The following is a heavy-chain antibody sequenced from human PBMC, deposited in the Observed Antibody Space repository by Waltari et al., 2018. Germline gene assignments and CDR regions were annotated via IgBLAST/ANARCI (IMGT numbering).Heavy chain of an antibody. CDR3: AKGRGSGWYVVDS. CDR1: GFTFSSYA. J-gene: IGHJ4*02. Sequence: EVQLLESGGGLVQPGGSLRLSCAASGFTFSSYAMNWVRQAPGKGLEWVSAIVGSGTHTFYADSVTGRFTISRDKSKNTLYLQMNSLRVEDTAVYYCAKGRGSGWYVVDSWGQGTLVTVSS. D-gene: IGHD6-19*01. V-gene: IGHV3-23*01. CDR2: IVGSGTHT.